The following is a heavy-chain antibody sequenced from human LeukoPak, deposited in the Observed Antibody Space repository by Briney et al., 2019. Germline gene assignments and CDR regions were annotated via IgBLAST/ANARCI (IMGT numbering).Heavy chain of an antibody. V-gene: IGHV1-69*13. CDR1: GYTFTNYY. Sequence: SVKVSCKASGYTFTNYYMHWVRQAPGQGLEWMGGIIPIFGTANYAQKFQGRVTITADESTSTAYMELSSLRSEDTAVYYCARGLEADYYYMDVWGKGTTVTVSS. CDR2: IIPIFGTA. CDR3: ARGLEADYYYMDV. J-gene: IGHJ6*03. D-gene: IGHD6-25*01.